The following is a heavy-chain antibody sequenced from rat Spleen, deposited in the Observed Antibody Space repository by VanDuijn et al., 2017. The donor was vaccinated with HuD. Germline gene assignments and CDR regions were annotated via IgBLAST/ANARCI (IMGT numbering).Heavy chain of an antibody. CDR2: IWSNGDT. J-gene: IGHJ3*01. CDR1: GFSLNTYS. CDR3: ARDTALAY. V-gene: IGHV2-13*01. Sequence: QVQLKESGPGLVQPSQTLSLTCTVSGFSLNTYSVIWVRQPPGKGLDWMGVIWSNGDTNYHSALKSRLSISRDTSKSQVYLKMSSLQTEDTATYYCARDTALAYWGQGTLVTVSS. D-gene: IGHD4-1*01.